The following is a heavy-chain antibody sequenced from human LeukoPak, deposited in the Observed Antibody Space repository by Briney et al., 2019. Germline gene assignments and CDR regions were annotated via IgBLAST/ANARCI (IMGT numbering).Heavy chain of an antibody. V-gene: IGHV1-69*06. CDR1: GGTFSSYA. J-gene: IGHJ6*03. CDR2: IIPIFGTA. D-gene: IGHD4-17*01. Sequence: SVTVSCKASGGTFSSYAISWVRQAPGQGLEWMGGIIPIFGTANYAQKFQGRVTITADKSTSTAYMELSSLRSEDTAVYYCARSGIYGDYYYYYYMDVWGKGTTVTVSS. CDR3: ARSGIYGDYYYYYYMDV.